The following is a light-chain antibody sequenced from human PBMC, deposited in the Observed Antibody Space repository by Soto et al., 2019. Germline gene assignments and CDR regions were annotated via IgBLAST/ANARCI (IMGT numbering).Light chain of an antibody. J-gene: IGKJ1*01. CDR2: GAS. CDR1: QSVRSN. V-gene: IGKV3-15*01. Sequence: IVMKQSPSTVSVYLGERVTLSCRASQSVRSNLAWYQQKPGQSPRLLISGASTRAAGVPDRFSGSGSGTEFTLTLSSLQPDDFATYYCQHYNCYSAAFGQGTKVDI. CDR3: QHYNCYSAA.